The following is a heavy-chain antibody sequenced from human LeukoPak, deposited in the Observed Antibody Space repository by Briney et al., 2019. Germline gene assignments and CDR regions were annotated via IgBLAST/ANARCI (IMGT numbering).Heavy chain of an antibody. Sequence: SETLSLTCAVYGGSFSGYYWSWIRQPPGKGLEWIGEINHSGSTNYNPSLKSRVTISVDTSKNQFSLKLSSVTAADTAVYYCARVRCSGGSCYVRYYYYYMDVWGKGTTVTVSS. V-gene: IGHV4-34*01. J-gene: IGHJ6*03. CDR1: GGSFSGYY. CDR3: ARVRCSGGSCYVRYYYYYMDV. CDR2: INHSGST. D-gene: IGHD2-15*01.